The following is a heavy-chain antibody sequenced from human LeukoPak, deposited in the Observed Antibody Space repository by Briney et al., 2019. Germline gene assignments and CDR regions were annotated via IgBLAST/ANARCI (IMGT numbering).Heavy chain of an antibody. CDR1: GGSISSSSYY. D-gene: IGHD5-24*01. CDR2: IYYSGST. Sequence: PSETLSLTCTVSGGSISSSSYYWGWIRQPPGKGLEWIGSIYYSGSTYYNPSLKSRVTISVDTSKNQFSLKLSSVTAADTAVYYCARWLQLSHYVDYWGQGTLVTVSS. J-gene: IGHJ4*02. CDR3: ARWLQLSHYVDY. V-gene: IGHV4-39*01.